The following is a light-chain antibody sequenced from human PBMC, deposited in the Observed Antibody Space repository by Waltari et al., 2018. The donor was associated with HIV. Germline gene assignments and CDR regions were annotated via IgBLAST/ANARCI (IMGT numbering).Light chain of an antibody. CDR1: SSDVGGYKS. CDR3: QSGGSSGSWV. J-gene: IGLJ3*02. Sequence: QSALTQPASVSGSPGQPITISCTGTSSDVGGYKSVSWYQQHPGKAPKLMICEVSDRPSGVSNRFSGSKSGNTASLTISGLQAEDEADYYCQSGGSSGSWVFGGGTKLTVL. V-gene: IGLV2-14*01. CDR2: EVS.